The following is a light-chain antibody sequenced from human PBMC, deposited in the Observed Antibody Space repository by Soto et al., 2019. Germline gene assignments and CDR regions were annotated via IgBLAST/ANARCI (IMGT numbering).Light chain of an antibody. J-gene: IGKJ1*01. Sequence: IVVTQSPGTLSLSPGERATLSCRASQSVSSSYLAWYQQKPGQAPRLLIYGASSRATGIPDRFSGSGSGTDFTLTISRLEPEDFAVYYCQQYGSSPPTFGQGTRWIS. CDR3: QQYGSSPPT. CDR2: GAS. V-gene: IGKV3-20*01. CDR1: QSVSSSY.